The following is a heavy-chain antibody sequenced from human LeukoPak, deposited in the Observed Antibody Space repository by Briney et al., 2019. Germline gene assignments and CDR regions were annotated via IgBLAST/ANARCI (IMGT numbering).Heavy chain of an antibody. Sequence: SVKVSCKASGDALSSYAISWVRQAPGQGLEWMGGIIPIFVTANYAQKFQGRVTITADKSTSTAYMELSSVGSEDTAVYYCARDPGYCTSTSCYRHFDYWGQGTLVTVSS. CDR2: IIPIFVTA. CDR3: ARDPGYCTSTSCYRHFDY. J-gene: IGHJ4*02. V-gene: IGHV1-69*06. D-gene: IGHD2-2*01. CDR1: GDALSSYA.